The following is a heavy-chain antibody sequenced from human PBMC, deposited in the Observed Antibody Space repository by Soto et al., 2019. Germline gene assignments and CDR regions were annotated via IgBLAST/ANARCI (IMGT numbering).Heavy chain of an antibody. J-gene: IGHJ4*02. V-gene: IGHV4-39*01. CDR3: ASYRIPPTPFFDY. CDR1: GGSISSSSYY. CDR2: IYYSGST. D-gene: IGHD2-2*02. Sequence: ASETLSLTCTVSGGSISSSSYYWGWIRQPPGKGLEWIGSIYYSGSTYYNPSLKSRVTISVDTSKNQFSLKLSSVTAADTAVYYCASYRIPPTPFFDYWGQGTLVTSPQ.